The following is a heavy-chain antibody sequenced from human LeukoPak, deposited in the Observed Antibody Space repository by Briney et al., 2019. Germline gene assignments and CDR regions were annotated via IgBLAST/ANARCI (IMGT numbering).Heavy chain of an antibody. CDR3: ARDLYSDPAVIATYYMDV. CDR2: ISYDGSNK. J-gene: IGHJ6*03. CDR1: GFTFSSYA. V-gene: IGHV3-30-3*01. Sequence: GGSLRLSCAASGFTFSSYAMHWVRQAPGKGLEWVAVISYDGSNKYYADSVKGRFTISRDNSKNTLYLQMNSLRAEDTAVYYCARDLYSDPAVIATYYMDVWGKGTTVTVSS. D-gene: IGHD2-21*01.